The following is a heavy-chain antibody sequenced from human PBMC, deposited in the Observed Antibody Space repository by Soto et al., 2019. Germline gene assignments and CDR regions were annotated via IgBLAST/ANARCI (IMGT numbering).Heavy chain of an antibody. CDR1: GYTFIDFG. CDR2: ISINNGKT. D-gene: IGHD2-8*01. V-gene: IGHV1-18*01. J-gene: IGHJ6*02. CDR3: ARRIGYCTNGVCYSSHYGTDV. Sequence: ASVKVSCKASGYTFIDFGISWVRQAPGQGLEWMGWISINNGKTNFAQKFQDRVTMTTDTSTSTAYLQWSSLKASDTAMYYCARRIGYCTNGVCYSSHYGTDVWGQGTTVTVSS.